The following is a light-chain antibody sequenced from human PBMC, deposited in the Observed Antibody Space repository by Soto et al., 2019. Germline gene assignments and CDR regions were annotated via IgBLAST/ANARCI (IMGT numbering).Light chain of an antibody. V-gene: IGKV1-5*01. Sequence: ATVPATKKDRVTITCRASQSIDRWLAWYQQRPGKAPKILIYHASSLETGVPSRFSGSGSGTEFTLTISILQPDDFATYYCQPSNSYGRFGQRAKVDIK. CDR3: QPSNSYGR. CDR1: QSIDRW. CDR2: HAS. J-gene: IGKJ1*01.